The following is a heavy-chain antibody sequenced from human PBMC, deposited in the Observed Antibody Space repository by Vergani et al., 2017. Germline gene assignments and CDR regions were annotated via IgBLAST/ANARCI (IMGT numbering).Heavy chain of an antibody. CDR3: ARHVGSSYYYGSGSYYVGYGMDV. D-gene: IGHD3-10*01. CDR2: IDHSGST. CDR1: GYSISSGYY. Sequence: QVQLQESGPGLVKPSETLSLTCAVSGYSISSGYYWGWIRQPPGKGLEWIGSIDHSGSTYYNPSLKSRVTISVDTSKNQFSLKLSSVTAADTAVYYCARHVGSSYYYGSGSYYVGYGMDVWGQGTTVTVSS. J-gene: IGHJ6*02. V-gene: IGHV4-38-2*01.